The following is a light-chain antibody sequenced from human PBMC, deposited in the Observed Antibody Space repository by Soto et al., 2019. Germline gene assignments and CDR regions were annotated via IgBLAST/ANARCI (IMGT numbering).Light chain of an antibody. CDR1: QYINTR. V-gene: IGKV3-11*01. J-gene: IGKJ5*01. CDR2: QTS. Sequence: EIVLTQSPATLSSFPGDRVTLSCRASQYINTRLAWYQHRPGQAPRLLIHQTSIRAAGIPARFSGSGSGTDFTLTISSLEPEDSAVYYCQQRHMWPITFGQGTRLEI. CDR3: QQRHMWPIT.